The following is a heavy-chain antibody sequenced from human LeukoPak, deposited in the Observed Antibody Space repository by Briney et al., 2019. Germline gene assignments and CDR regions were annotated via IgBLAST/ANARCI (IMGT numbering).Heavy chain of an antibody. CDR3: ARCYSGYDLEEY. J-gene: IGHJ4*02. V-gene: IGHV3-74*01. D-gene: IGHD5-12*01. Sequence: GGSLRLSCAASGFTFSSYWMHWVRQAPGKGLVWVSRINTDGSSTSYADSVKGRFTISRDNSKNSLYLQMNSLRVEDTAVYYCARCYSGYDLEEYWGQGTLVTVSS. CDR1: GFTFSSYW. CDR2: INTDGSST.